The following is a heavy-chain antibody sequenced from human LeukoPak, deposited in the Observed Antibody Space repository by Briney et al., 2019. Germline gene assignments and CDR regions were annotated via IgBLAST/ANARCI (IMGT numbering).Heavy chain of an antibody. CDR3: AREVGDSPYAFDI. Sequence: SETLSLTCTVSGGSISSYYWSWIRQPPGKGLEWIGYIYYSGSTNYNPSLKSRVTISVDTSKNQFSLKLSSVTAADTAVYYCAREVGDSPYAFDIWGQGTMVTVSS. CDR2: IYYSGST. CDR1: GGSISSYY. J-gene: IGHJ3*02. V-gene: IGHV4-59*01. D-gene: IGHD1-26*01.